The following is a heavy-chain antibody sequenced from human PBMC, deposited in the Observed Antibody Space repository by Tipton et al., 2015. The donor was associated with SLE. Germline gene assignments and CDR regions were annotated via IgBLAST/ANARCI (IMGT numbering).Heavy chain of an antibody. J-gene: IGHJ3*02. V-gene: IGHV4-34*01. CDR1: GGSFSGYY. Sequence: TLSLTCAVYGGSFSGYYWSWIRQPPGKGLEWIGEINHSGSTNYNPSLKGRVTISVDTSKNQFSLKLSSVTAADTAVYYCARDVLEGTDIWGQGTMITVSS. D-gene: IGHD3-3*01. CDR3: ARDVLEGTDI. CDR2: INHSGST.